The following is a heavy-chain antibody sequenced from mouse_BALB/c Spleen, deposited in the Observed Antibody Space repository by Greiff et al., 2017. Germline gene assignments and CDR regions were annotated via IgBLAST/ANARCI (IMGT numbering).Heavy chain of an antibody. CDR2: ISYSGST. Sequence: DVQLQESGPGLVKPSQSLSLTCTVTGYSITSDYAWNWIRQFPGNKLEWMGYISYSGSTSYNPSLKSRISITRDTSKNQFFLQLNSVTTEDTATYYCAREGGYSYFDYWGQGTTLTVSS. J-gene: IGHJ2*01. V-gene: IGHV3-2*02. D-gene: IGHD2-3*01. CDR1: GYSITSDYA. CDR3: AREGGYSYFDY.